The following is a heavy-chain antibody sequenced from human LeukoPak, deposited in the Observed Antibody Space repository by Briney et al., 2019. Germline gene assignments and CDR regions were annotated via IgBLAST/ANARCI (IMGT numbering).Heavy chain of an antibody. Sequence: PGGSLRLSCAASGFTFSSYAMSWSRQAPGKGLEWVSSISGSGGSTYYADSVKGRFTVSRDNSKNTLYLQMDSLRAEDTAIYYCARDWKTNSFDYWGQGTLVTVSS. CDR2: ISGSGGST. CDR3: ARDWKTNSFDY. J-gene: IGHJ4*02. D-gene: IGHD1-1*01. CDR1: GFTFSSYA. V-gene: IGHV3-23*01.